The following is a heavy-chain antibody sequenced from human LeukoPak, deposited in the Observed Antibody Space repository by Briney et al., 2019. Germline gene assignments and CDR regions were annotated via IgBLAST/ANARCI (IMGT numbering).Heavy chain of an antibody. V-gene: IGHV4-59*08. CDR2: IYYSGST. D-gene: IGHD3-22*01. CDR3: ARSDYYNNRGAYYYGMDV. CDR1: GGSISTYY. Sequence: SETLSLTCTVSGGSISTYYWSWIRQPPGKGLEWIGYIYYSGSTNYSPPLKSRVTISVDTSKNQFSLKMSSVTAADTAVYYCARSDYYNNRGAYYYGMDVWGHGTTVTVSS. J-gene: IGHJ6*02.